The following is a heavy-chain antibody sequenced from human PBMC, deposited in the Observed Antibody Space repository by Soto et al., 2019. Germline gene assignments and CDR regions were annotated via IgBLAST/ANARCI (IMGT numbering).Heavy chain of an antibody. CDR1: GFTVSSYA. CDR3: GKGRGAAAGIGYYGLDV. CDR2: ITGSGVNT. J-gene: IGHJ6*02. V-gene: IGHV3-23*01. D-gene: IGHD6-13*01. Sequence: GSLRLSCAASGFTVSSYAMSWVRQAPGKGLEWVSTITGSGVNTYYADSVKGRFTISRDNSKKTLYLQMNSLRAEDTAVYYCGKGRGAAAGIGYYGLDVWGQGTTVTVSS.